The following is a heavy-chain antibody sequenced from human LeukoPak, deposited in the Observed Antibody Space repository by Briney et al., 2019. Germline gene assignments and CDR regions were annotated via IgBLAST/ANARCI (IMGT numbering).Heavy chain of an antibody. Sequence: SVKVSCKASGFTFTSSAMQWVRQARGQRLEWIGWIVVGSGNTNYAQKFQERVTITRDMSTSTAYMELSSLRSEDTAVYYCAASYLTELTEVQYYFDYWGQGTLVTVSS. CDR1: GFTFTSSA. D-gene: IGHD1-26*01. V-gene: IGHV1-58*02. J-gene: IGHJ4*02. CDR3: AASYLTELTEVQYYFDY. CDR2: IVVGSGNT.